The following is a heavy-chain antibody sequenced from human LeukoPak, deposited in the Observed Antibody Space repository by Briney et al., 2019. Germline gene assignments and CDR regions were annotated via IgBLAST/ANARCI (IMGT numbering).Heavy chain of an antibody. D-gene: IGHD6-19*01. CDR1: GGSISSSSYY. V-gene: IGHV4-39*07. J-gene: IGHJ4*02. CDR2: IYYSGST. CDR3: AGDGIAVAGTPDY. Sequence: PSETLSLTCTVSGGSISSSSYYWGWIRQPPGKGLEWIGSIYYSGSTYYNPSLKSRVTISVDTSKNQFSLKLSSVTAADTAVYYCAGDGIAVAGTPDYWGQGTLVTVSS.